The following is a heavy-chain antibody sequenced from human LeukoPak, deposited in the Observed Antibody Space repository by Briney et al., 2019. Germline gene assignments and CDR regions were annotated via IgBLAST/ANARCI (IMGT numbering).Heavy chain of an antibody. J-gene: IGHJ6*02. D-gene: IGHD5-18*01. CDR2: ISYDGSNK. Sequence: PGRSLRLSCAASGFTFSSYAMHWVRQAPGKGLEWVAVISYDGSNKYYADSVKGRFTISRDNSKNTLYLQMNSLRAEDTAVYYCAREDTAMATGYYYGMDVWGQGTTVTVSS. V-gene: IGHV3-30-3*01. CDR1: GFTFSSYA. CDR3: AREDTAMATGYYYGMDV.